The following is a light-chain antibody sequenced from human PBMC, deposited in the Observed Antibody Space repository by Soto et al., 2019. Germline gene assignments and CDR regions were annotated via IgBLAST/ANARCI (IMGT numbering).Light chain of an antibody. CDR2: AVS. CDR1: QSISSY. J-gene: IGKJ3*01. CDR3: QQSYDTPFT. Sequence: DIQMTQSPSSLSASIGDRVTITCRASQSISSYLNWYQQKPGKAPKLLMYAVSTLQSGAPSRFSGSGSGTDFTLTISSLQPEDFATYFCQQSYDTPFTFGPGTKVDIK. V-gene: IGKV1-39*01.